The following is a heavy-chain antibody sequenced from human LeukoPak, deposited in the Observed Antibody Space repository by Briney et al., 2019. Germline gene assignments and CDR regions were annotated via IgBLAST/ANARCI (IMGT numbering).Heavy chain of an antibody. D-gene: IGHD6-13*01. CDR2: ISVSAGST. Sequence: GGSLRLSCTASGFTFGDYAMSWVRQAPGKGLEWVSAISVSAGSTYYADSVKGRFTISRDNSKNTLYLQMNSLRAEDTAVYYCATGSVRYSASWYSQEGDYWGQGTLVTVSS. CDR1: GFTFGDYA. J-gene: IGHJ4*02. CDR3: ATGSVRYSASWYSQEGDY. V-gene: IGHV3-23*01.